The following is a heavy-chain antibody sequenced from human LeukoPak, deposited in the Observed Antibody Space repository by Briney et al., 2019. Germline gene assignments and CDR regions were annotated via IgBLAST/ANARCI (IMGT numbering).Heavy chain of an antibody. CDR2: MSSSSSNT. Sequence: GGSLRLSCAASGFTFSTYSMNWVRHAPGKGLEWVSYMSSSSSNTHYADSVRGRFTISRDNAKNSLYLQINSPRDEDTAVYYCARDYSSSWYFPGDYYYYGMDVWGQGTTVTVSS. D-gene: IGHD6-13*01. CDR1: GFTFSTYS. V-gene: IGHV3-48*02. J-gene: IGHJ6*02. CDR3: ARDYSSSWYFPGDYYYYGMDV.